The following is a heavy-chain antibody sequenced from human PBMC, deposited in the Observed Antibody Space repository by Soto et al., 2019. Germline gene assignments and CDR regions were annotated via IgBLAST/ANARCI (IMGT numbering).Heavy chain of an antibody. CDR2: IYYSGST. Sequence: QVQLQESGPGLVKPSQTLSLTCTVSGGSISSGGYYWSWIRLHPGKGLEWIGYIYYSGSTYYNPSLKSRVTISVDTSKNQFSLKLSSVTAADTAVYYCARGSVVAATLFDYWGQGTLVTVSS. V-gene: IGHV4-31*03. D-gene: IGHD2-15*01. CDR1: GGSISSGGYY. J-gene: IGHJ4*02. CDR3: ARGSVVAATLFDY.